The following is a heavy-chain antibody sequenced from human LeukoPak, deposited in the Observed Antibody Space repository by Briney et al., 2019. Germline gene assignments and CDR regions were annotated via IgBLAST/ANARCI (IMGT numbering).Heavy chain of an antibody. CDR2: ISWDGGST. CDR1: GFTFDDFA. CDR3: ACFGNGGY. Sequence: PGGSLRLSCAASGFTFDDFAMHWVRQAPGKGLEGVSLISWDGGSTYYADSVKGRFTISRDNSKNSLYLQMNSLRAEDTAVYYCACFGNGGYWGQGTLVTVSS. D-gene: IGHD2-8*01. J-gene: IGHJ4*02. V-gene: IGHV3-43D*03.